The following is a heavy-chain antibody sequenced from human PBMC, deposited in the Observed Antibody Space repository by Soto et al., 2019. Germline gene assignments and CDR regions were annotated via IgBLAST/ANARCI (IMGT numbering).Heavy chain of an antibody. CDR3: ARVGASGSYQFDY. CDR1: GFTFSSYS. CDR2: ISSSSSTI. Sequence: XECLRLSCAASGFTFSSYSMNWVRQAPGKGLEWVSYISSSSSTIYYADSVKGRFTISRDNAKNSLYLQMNSLRDEDTAVYYCARVGASGSYQFDYSGQGTLVTVS. J-gene: IGHJ4*02. D-gene: IGHD1-26*01. V-gene: IGHV3-48*02.